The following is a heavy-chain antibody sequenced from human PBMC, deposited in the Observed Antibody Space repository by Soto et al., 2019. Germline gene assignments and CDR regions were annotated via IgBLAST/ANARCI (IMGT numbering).Heavy chain of an antibody. CDR3: ARDGFYVELGLPGGMYV. Sequence: ASVKVSCKASGYTFTGYYMHWVRQAPGQGLEWMGWINPNSGGTNYAQKFQGWVTMTRDTSISTAYMELSRLRSDDTAVYYCARDGFYVELGLPGGMYVWGQGTTVPVSS. CDR2: INPNSGGT. V-gene: IGHV1-2*04. CDR1: GYTFTGYY. D-gene: IGHD7-27*01. J-gene: IGHJ6*02.